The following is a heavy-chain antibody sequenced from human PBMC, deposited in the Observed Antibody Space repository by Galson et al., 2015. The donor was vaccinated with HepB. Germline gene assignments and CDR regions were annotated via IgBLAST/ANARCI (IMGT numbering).Heavy chain of an antibody. D-gene: IGHD2-2*01. Sequence: SVKVSCKASGYTFTSYGISWVRQAPGQGLEWMGWISAYNGNTNYAQKLQGRVTMTTDTSTSTAYMELRSLRSDDTAVYYCARYCSSTSCLGGLDYWGQGTLVTVSP. CDR1: GYTFTSYG. CDR2: ISAYNGNT. CDR3: ARYCSSTSCLGGLDY. V-gene: IGHV1-18*01. J-gene: IGHJ4*02.